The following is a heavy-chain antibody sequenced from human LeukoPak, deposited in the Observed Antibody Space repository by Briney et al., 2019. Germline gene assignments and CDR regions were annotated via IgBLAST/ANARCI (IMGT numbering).Heavy chain of an antibody. J-gene: IGHJ4*02. Sequence: GASVKVSCKSSGYTFTYYGVSWVRQAPGPGLEWVGWVSVHNGDTNYAQKLQDRVTITTDTSTSTVYMERRSLRSDDTAVYYCARDQGLQLLAWLFDYWGQGILVTVSS. CDR3: ARDQGLQLLAWLFDY. V-gene: IGHV1-18*01. CDR1: GYTFTYYG. D-gene: IGHD3-3*01. CDR2: VSVHNGDT.